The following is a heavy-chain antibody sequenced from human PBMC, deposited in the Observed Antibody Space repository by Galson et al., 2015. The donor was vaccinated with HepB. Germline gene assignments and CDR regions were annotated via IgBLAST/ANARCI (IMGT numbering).Heavy chain of an antibody. Sequence: SVKVSCKASGYTLTGYYMHWVRQAPGQGLEWMGRINPNSGGTNYAQKFQGRVTMTADESTSTAYMELSSLRSEDTAVYYCTTDRDGSEYYGMDVWGQGTTVTVSS. V-gene: IGHV1-2*06. CDR1: GYTLTGYY. CDR3: TTDRDGSEYYGMDV. J-gene: IGHJ6*02. CDR2: INPNSGGT. D-gene: IGHD3-10*01.